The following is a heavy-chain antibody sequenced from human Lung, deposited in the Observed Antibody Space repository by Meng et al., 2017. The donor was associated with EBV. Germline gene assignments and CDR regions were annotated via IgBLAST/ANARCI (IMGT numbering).Heavy chain of an antibody. CDR1: GGSMIIGNW. CDR3: ARDSDSAYSLGY. V-gene: IGHV4-4*02. D-gene: IGHD2-21*01. Sequence: QAQLQGSGLGLVNPSGTLSLTCAVSGGSMIIGNWWSRVRQSPGKGLEWIGEIHHSGRTNYNPSLKSRITMSLDKPKNQFSLKLSSVTAADTAVYYCARDSDSAYSLGYWGQGTLVTVSS. CDR2: IHHSGRT. J-gene: IGHJ4*02.